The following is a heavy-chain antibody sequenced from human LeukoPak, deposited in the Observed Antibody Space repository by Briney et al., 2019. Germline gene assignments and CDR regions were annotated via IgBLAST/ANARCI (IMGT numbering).Heavy chain of an antibody. J-gene: IGHJ4*02. V-gene: IGHV4-59*01. CDR1: GGAISSYY. CDR2: IYYSGGT. CDR3: ARDGLYDSSGYYMDY. D-gene: IGHD3-22*01. Sequence: PSETLSLTCIVSGGAISSYYWSWIRQSPGKGLEWIGYIYYSGGTKYNPSLMSRVTISVDRAQNQFSLTLTSVTAADTAVYYCARDGLYDSSGYYMDYWGQGTPLIVSS.